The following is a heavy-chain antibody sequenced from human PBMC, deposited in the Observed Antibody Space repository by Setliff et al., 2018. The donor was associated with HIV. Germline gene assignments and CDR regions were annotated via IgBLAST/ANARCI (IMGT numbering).Heavy chain of an antibody. CDR1: GYTFTSYA. J-gene: IGHJ4*02. CDR3: ARGPSGLPHFDY. V-gene: IGHV1-3*01. CDR2: INAGNGNT. D-gene: IGHD5-12*01. Sequence: GASVKVSCKASGYTFTSYAMHWVRQAPGQRREWMGWINAGNGNTKYSQKCQGRVTITRETSASTAYMELSRLRSEDTAVYYCARGPSGLPHFDYWGQGTLVTVSS.